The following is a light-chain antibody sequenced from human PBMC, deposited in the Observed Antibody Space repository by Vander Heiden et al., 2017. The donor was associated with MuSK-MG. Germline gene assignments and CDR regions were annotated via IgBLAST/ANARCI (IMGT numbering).Light chain of an antibody. V-gene: IGLV3-19*01. CDR3: HSRDSSGNLVV. CDR1: SVRSYY. Sequence: SSELTQDPAVSVALGQTVRITCQGDSVRSYYACWYQQKPAQAPVLVIYGKNNRPSGIPDRFSGSSSGITASFTITGAQAEDVADYYCHSRDSSGNLVVFGGGTKLTVL. J-gene: IGLJ2*01. CDR2: GKN.